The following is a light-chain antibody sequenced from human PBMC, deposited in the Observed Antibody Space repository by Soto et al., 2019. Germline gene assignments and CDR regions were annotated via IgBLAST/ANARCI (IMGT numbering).Light chain of an antibody. Sequence: QSALTQPASVSGSPGQSITISCTGTSSDVGGYNYVSWYQQHPGKAPKLMIYDVSNRPSGVSNRFSGSKSGNTASLTISGLQAEDEADYYCSSYTSSSLDVVFGGGTEVTVL. J-gene: IGLJ2*01. CDR3: SSYTSSSLDVV. CDR1: SSDVGGYNY. V-gene: IGLV2-14*01. CDR2: DVS.